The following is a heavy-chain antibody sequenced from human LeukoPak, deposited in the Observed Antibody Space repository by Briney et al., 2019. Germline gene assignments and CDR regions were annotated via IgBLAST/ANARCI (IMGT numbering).Heavy chain of an antibody. J-gene: IGHJ4*02. CDR1: GCPISCYH. CDR3: GRLYGDYLSPIDS. V-gene: IGHV4-59*08. D-gene: IGHD4-17*01. CDR2: IYYRGST. Sequence: SETPSPTLPVPGCPISCYHWSWIRQPPGEGLGWIGYIYYRGSTNYNPSLKSRVTISIDTSKNQFSLKVNSVTAADTAVYYCGRLYGDYLSPIDSWGQGTLVTVSS.